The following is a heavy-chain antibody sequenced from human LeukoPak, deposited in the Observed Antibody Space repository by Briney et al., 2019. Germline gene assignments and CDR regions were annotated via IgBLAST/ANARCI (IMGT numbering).Heavy chain of an antibody. CDR1: GYSISSGYY. Sequence: NPSETLSLTCTVSGYSISSGYYWGWIRQPPGKGLEWIGSIYHGGSTYYNPSLKSRVTISVDTSKNQFSLKLSSVTAADTAVYYCARDRDVGYCSGGSCLAEALAFDIWGQGTMVTVSS. D-gene: IGHD2-15*01. V-gene: IGHV4-38-2*02. CDR2: IYHGGST. J-gene: IGHJ3*02. CDR3: ARDRDVGYCSGGSCLAEALAFDI.